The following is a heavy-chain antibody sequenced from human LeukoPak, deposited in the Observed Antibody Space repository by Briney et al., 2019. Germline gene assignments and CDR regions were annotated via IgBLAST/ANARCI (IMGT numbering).Heavy chain of an antibody. Sequence: GASVKVSCKACGYTFTSYGISWVRQAPGQGLEWMGWISAYNGNTNYAQKLQGRVTMTTDTSTSTAYMELRSLRSDDTAVYYCARGEYSYGGGDLYYFDCWGQGTLVTVSS. D-gene: IGHD5-18*01. V-gene: IGHV1-18*01. J-gene: IGHJ4*02. CDR3: ARGEYSYGGGDLYYFDC. CDR2: ISAYNGNT. CDR1: GYTFTSYG.